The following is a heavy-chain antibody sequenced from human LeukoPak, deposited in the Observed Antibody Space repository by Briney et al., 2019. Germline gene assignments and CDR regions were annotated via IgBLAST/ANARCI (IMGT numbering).Heavy chain of an antibody. CDR2: ISGNSRDT. CDR1: GFTFSDYY. J-gene: IGHJ4*02. Sequence: GGSLRLSCAASGFTFSDYYMSWIRQAPGKRPECISYISGNSRDTNYADSVKGRFTISRDNSKNTLSLQINSLRAEDTAVYYCAKGTGWYSSSWYFDYWGQGALVTVSS. V-gene: IGHV3-11*05. CDR3: AKGTGWYSSSWYFDY. D-gene: IGHD6-13*01.